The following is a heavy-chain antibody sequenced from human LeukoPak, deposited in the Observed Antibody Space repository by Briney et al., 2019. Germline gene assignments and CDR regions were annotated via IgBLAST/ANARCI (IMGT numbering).Heavy chain of an antibody. Sequence: GGSLRLSCAASGFTFSSYAMHWVRQAPGKGLEWVAVISYDGSNKYYADSVKGRFTISRDNSKNTLYLQMNSLRAEDTAVYYCARDRAVKYCSSTSCYNPYDHWGQGTLVTVSS. J-gene: IGHJ4*02. V-gene: IGHV3-30*01. D-gene: IGHD2-2*02. CDR2: ISYDGSNK. CDR1: GFTFSSYA. CDR3: ARDRAVKYCSSTSCYNPYDH.